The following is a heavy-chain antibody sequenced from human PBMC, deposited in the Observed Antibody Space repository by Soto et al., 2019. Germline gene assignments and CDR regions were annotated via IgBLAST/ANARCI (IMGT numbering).Heavy chain of an antibody. Sequence: GGSLRLSCAASGFTFSSYWMSWVRQAPGKGLEWVAHINQDGSEKYYVDSVKGRFTISRDNAEKSLYLQMNSLRAEDTAVYYCARAPYGSGSSYYFDDWGQGTLVTVSS. D-gene: IGHD3-10*01. CDR2: INQDGSEK. V-gene: IGHV3-7*03. J-gene: IGHJ4*02. CDR1: GFTFSSYW. CDR3: ARAPYGSGSSYYFDD.